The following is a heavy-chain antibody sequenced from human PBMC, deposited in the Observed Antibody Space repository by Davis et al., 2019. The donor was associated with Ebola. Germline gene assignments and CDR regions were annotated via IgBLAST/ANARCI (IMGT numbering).Heavy chain of an antibody. CDR1: GYSFTNYW. Sequence: GESLKISCKGSGYSFTNYWIAWVRQMPGKGLEWMGIIYPGDSDTRYSPSFQGQVTISADKSISTAYLQWSSLKASETAMYYCARRGQGVLVPAAIRDGYYYYMDVWGKGTTVTVSS. D-gene: IGHD2-2*02. CDR2: IYPGDSDT. J-gene: IGHJ6*03. V-gene: IGHV5-51*01. CDR3: ARRGQGVLVPAAIRDGYYYYMDV.